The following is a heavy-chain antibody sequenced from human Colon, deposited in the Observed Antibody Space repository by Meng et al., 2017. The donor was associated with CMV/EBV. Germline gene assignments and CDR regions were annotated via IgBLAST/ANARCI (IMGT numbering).Heavy chain of an antibody. Sequence: GASLKISCTLSGFTIHSHAMYWVRQAPGKGLECVGFITSKRYGGTTEYAASVKGRFSISRDDSKSIAYLQMNSLRTDDTAVYYCTRVGTLRQHHFDYWGQGTLVTVSS. CDR3: TRVGTLRQHHFDY. J-gene: IGHJ4*02. D-gene: IGHD1-14*01. CDR1: GFTIHSHA. CDR2: ITSKRYGGTT. V-gene: IGHV3-49*04.